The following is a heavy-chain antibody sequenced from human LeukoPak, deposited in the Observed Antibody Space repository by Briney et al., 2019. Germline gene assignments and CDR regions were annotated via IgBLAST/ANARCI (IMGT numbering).Heavy chain of an antibody. D-gene: IGHD6-13*01. V-gene: IGHV3-21*01. CDR1: GFTFRSHT. CDR3: ARDPSKSSSWYSYYYFDY. CDR2: ISSNGYYI. Sequence: PGGSLRLSCAASGFTFRSHTINWVRQAPGKGLEWVSSISSNGYYIYYADSVKGRFTISRDNAKNSLYLQMNSLRAEDTAVYYCARDPSKSSSWYSYYYFDYWGQGTLVTVSS. J-gene: IGHJ4*02.